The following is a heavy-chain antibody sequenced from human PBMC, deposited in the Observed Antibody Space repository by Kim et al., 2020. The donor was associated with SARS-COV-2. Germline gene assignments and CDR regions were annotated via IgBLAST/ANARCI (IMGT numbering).Heavy chain of an antibody. CDR2: IRIKTSGGTT. CDR3: TRGWFCDGGGCYSHFHY. D-gene: IGHD2-15*01. V-gene: IGHV3-49*04. Sequence: GGSLRLSCTASGFTFGDYSMTWVRQAPGKGLEWVGFIRIKTSGGTTEYAASVKGRFTISRDDSKSVAYLQMNSLKTEDTAVYYCTRGWFCDGGGCYSHFHYWGQGTLVTVAS. J-gene: IGHJ4*02. CDR1: GFTFGDYS.